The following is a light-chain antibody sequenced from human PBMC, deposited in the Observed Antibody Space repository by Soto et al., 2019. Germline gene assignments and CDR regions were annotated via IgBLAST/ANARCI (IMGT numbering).Light chain of an antibody. Sequence: QSVLTQPASVSGSPGQSITISCTGTSSDVGTYNLVSWYQQHPGTVPKLLIYEVNNRPSGVSNRFSGSKSGNTASLTISGLLAADEADYYCCTYIGNDAWLFGGGTKLTVL. CDR1: SSDVGTYNL. V-gene: IGLV2-23*02. CDR3: CTYIGNDAWL. CDR2: EVN. J-gene: IGLJ3*02.